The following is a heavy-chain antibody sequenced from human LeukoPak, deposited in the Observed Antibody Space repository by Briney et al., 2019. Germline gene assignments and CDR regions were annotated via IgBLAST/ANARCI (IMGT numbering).Heavy chain of an antibody. CDR1: GYTFTSYD. Sequence: GASVKVSCKASGYTFTSYDINWVRQATGQGLEWMGWMHPNSGNTGYAQKFQGRVTMTRNTSISTAYMELSSLRSEDTAVYYCARGGESSIAARPVDYWGQGTLVTVSS. CDR3: ARGGESSIAARPVDY. D-gene: IGHD6-6*01. CDR2: MHPNSGNT. V-gene: IGHV1-8*01. J-gene: IGHJ4*02.